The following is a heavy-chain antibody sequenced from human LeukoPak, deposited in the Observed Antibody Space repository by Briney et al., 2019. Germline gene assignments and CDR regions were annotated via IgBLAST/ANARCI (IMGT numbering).Heavy chain of an antibody. D-gene: IGHD3-10*01. CDR2: MNPNSGNT. J-gene: IGHJ5*02. V-gene: IGHV1-8*01. Sequence: AASVNVPCKASGYTFTSYDISWVRQATGQGLEWMGWMNPNSGNTGYAQKFQGRVTMTRNTSISTAYMELSSLRSEDTAVYYCARGWVRITMVRGVRKPPARWFDPWGQGTLVTVSS. CDR3: ARGWVRITMVRGVRKPPARWFDP. CDR1: GYTFTSYD.